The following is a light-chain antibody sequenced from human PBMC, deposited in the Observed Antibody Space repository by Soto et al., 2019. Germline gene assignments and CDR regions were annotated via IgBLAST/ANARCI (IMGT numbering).Light chain of an antibody. V-gene: IGKV3-20*01. CDR2: GAS. Sequence: EIVLTQSPGTLSLSPGERATLSCRASQSVSSNYLAWYQQKPGQAPRLLIYGASSRATGIPDRFSGSGSGTDFILTISRLEPEDSAVYYCQQYGSLYTFGQGTKVDIK. CDR3: QQYGSLYT. CDR1: QSVSSNY. J-gene: IGKJ2*01.